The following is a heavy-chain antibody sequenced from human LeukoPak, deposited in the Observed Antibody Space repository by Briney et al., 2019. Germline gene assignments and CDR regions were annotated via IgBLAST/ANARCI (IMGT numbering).Heavy chain of an antibody. CDR2: IIPILGIA. CDR3: THYSNYRYYFDY. V-gene: IGHV1-69*02. J-gene: IGHJ4*02. CDR1: GGTFSSYT. D-gene: IGHD4-11*01. Sequence: SVKVSCKASGGTFSSYTISWVRQAPGQGPEWMGRIIPILGIANYAQKFQGRVTITADKSTSTAYMELSSLRSEDTTVYYCTHYSNYRYYFDYWGQGTLVTVSS.